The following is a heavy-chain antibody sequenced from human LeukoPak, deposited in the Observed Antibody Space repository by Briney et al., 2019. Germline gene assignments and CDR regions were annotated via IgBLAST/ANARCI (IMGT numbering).Heavy chain of an antibody. D-gene: IGHD6-6*01. V-gene: IGHV4-39*07. Sequence: PSETLSLTCTVSGGSISSSSYYWGWLRQPPGKGLDWFGRIYYSGSTYYNPSLKSRLTISVDTSKNQFSLKLSSVTAADTAVYYCAGHTETYSSSSNWGQGTLVTVSS. CDR2: IYYSGST. CDR3: AGHTETYSSSSN. J-gene: IGHJ4*02. CDR1: GGSISSSSYY.